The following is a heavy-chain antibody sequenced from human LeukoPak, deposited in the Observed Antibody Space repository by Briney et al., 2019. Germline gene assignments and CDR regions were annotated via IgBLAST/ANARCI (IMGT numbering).Heavy chain of an antibody. CDR1: GFTFSSYA. J-gene: IGHJ6*03. V-gene: IGHV3-23*01. D-gene: IGHD3-3*01. Sequence: GGSLRLSCAASGFTFSSYAMSWVRQAPGKGLEWVSAISGSGGSTYYADSVKGRFTISRDNAKNSLYLQMNSLRAEDTAVYYCARWGYYDFWSTYYNYYMDVWGKGTTVTVSS. CDR3: ARWGYYDFWSTYYNYYMDV. CDR2: ISGSGGST.